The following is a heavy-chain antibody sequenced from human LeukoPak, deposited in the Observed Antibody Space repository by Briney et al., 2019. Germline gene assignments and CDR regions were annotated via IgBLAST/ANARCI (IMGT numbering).Heavy chain of an antibody. J-gene: IGHJ3*02. Sequence: SETLSLTCTVSGGSISSYYWSWIRQPPGKGLEWIGYIYYSGSTNYNPSLKSRVTMSVDTSKNQFSLKLSSVTAADTAVYYCARGNAGYSGYAMAFDIWGQGTMVTVSS. D-gene: IGHD5-12*01. CDR1: GGSISSYY. CDR2: IYYSGST. V-gene: IGHV4-59*12. CDR3: ARGNAGYSGYAMAFDI.